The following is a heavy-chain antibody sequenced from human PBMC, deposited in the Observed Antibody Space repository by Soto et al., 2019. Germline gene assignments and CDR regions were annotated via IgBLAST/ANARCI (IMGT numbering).Heavy chain of an antibody. V-gene: IGHV1-69*02. Sequence: QVQLVQSGAEVRKPGSSVKVSCKASGVTFSSYTISWVRQAPGQGLEWMGRIIPVLGVANYDPKFQGRLTITADKPTSTVYMDLRNIRSEDNAMYYATWLIKGDSDVSNFWGHGTFINVSS. CDR2: IIPVLGVA. J-gene: IGHJ3*01. CDR1: GVTFSSYT. CDR3: TWLIKGDSDVSNF. D-gene: IGHD2-8*01.